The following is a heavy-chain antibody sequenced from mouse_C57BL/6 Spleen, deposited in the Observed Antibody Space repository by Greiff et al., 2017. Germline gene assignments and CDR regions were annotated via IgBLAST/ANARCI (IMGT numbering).Heavy chain of an antibody. CDR2: IRLKSDNYAT. Sequence: EVHLVESGGGLVQPGGSMKLSCVASGFTFSNYWMNWVRQSPEKGLEWVAQIRLKSDNYATHYAESVKGRFTISRDDSKSSVYLQMNNLRAEDTGIYYCTVTTVYYYAMDYWGQGTSVTVSS. CDR1: GFTFSNYW. D-gene: IGHD1-1*01. CDR3: TVTTVYYYAMDY. J-gene: IGHJ4*01. V-gene: IGHV6-3*01.